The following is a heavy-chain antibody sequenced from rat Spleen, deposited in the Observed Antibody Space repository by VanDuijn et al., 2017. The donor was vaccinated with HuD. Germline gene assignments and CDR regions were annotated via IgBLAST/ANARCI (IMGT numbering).Heavy chain of an antibody. V-gene: IGHV5-17*01. D-gene: IGHD1-2*01. Sequence: EVQLVESGGGLVQPGNPLKLSCAASGFPFSDYAMAWVRQSPKKGLEWVATIIYDGSRTYYRDSVKGRFTISRDNTKTTLYLQIDSLRSEDTATYYCAKNIYYSSYIYYFDYWGQGVMVTVSS. J-gene: IGHJ2*01. CDR3: AKNIYYSSYIYYFDY. CDR1: GFPFSDYA. CDR2: IIYDGSRT.